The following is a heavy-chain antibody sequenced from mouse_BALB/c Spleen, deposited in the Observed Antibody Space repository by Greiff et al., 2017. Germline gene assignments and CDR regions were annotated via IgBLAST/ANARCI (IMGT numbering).Heavy chain of an antibody. V-gene: IGHV1-4*01. CDR3: ARGTARYFDY. J-gene: IGHJ2*01. Sequence: VQLVESGAELARPGASVKMSCKASGYTFTSYTMHWVKQRPGQGLEWIGYINPSSGYTNYNQKFKDKATLTADKSSSTAYMQLSSLTSEDSAVYYCARGTARYFDYWGQGTTLTVSS. CDR1: GYTFTSYT. D-gene: IGHD1-2*01. CDR2: INPSSGYT.